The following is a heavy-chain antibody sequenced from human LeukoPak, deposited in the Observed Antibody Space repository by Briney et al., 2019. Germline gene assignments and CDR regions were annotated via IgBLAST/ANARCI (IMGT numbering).Heavy chain of an antibody. CDR2: IIPILGIA. V-gene: IGHV1-69*04. Sequence: GASVRVSCKASGGTSSSYAISWVRQAPGQGLEWMGRIIPILGIANYAQKFQGRVTITADKSTSTAYMELSSLRSEDTAVYYCARDQLLWFGELLDNYYYYYGMDVWGQGTTVTVSS. J-gene: IGHJ6*02. CDR3: ARDQLLWFGELLDNYYYYYGMDV. D-gene: IGHD3-10*01. CDR1: GGTSSSYA.